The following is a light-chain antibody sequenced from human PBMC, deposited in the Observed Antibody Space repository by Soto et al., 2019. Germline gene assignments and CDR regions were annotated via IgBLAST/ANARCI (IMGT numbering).Light chain of an antibody. J-gene: IGKJ1*01. Sequence: AIRMTQSPSSLSASTGDRVTITCRASQGISSYLAWYQQKSGKAPKLLIYAASTLQSGVPSRFSGSGSGTDFTLTISCLQSEDVATYYCQQYYSYPLTFGQGTKVEIK. CDR1: QGISSY. CDR2: AAS. CDR3: QQYYSYPLT. V-gene: IGKV1-8*01.